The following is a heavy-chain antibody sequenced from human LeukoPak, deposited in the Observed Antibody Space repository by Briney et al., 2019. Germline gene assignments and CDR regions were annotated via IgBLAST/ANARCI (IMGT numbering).Heavy chain of an antibody. CDR1: GYTFSSYA. V-gene: IGHV1-18*01. CDR2: ISAYNGNT. CDR3: ARAAAGTKGRPDYYYYYMDV. J-gene: IGHJ6*03. D-gene: IGHD6-13*01. Sequence: ASVKVSCKASGYTFSSYAISWVRQAPGQGLEWMGWISAYNGNTHYAQKFQGRVTMTTDTSTSTAYMELRSLRSDDTAVYYCARAAAGTKGRPDYYYYYMDVWGIGTTVTISS.